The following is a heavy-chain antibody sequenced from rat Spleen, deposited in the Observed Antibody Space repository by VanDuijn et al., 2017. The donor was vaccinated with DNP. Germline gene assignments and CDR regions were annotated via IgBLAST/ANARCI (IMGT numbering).Heavy chain of an antibody. V-gene: IGHV4-2*01. CDR2: INEHSTIM. CDR1: GFTFSDYN. CDR3: VTRGDPYDNWSAY. J-gene: IGHJ3*01. D-gene: IGHD4-2*01. Sequence: EVQLVESGGGLVQAGRSLKLSCAASGFTFSDYNMAWVRQAPGRGLEWLGEINEHSTIMNYIPFLRDKISFSRDNAQNTLYLQMSKLGSDDTGIYYCVTRGDPYDNWSAYWGQGTLVTVSS.